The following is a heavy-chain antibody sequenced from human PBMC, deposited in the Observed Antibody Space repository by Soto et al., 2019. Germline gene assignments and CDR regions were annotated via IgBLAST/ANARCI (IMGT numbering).Heavy chain of an antibody. CDR2: INPSGGST. Sequence: RASVKVSCKASGYTFTSYYMHWVRQAPGQGLEWMGIINPSGGSTRYAQKFQGRVTMTRDTSTSTVYMEVRSLRSEDTAVYYCARDLGGSGWYVGYFDYWGQGTLVTVSS. D-gene: IGHD6-19*01. J-gene: IGHJ4*02. CDR3: ARDLGGSGWYVGYFDY. V-gene: IGHV1-46*01. CDR1: GYTFTSYY.